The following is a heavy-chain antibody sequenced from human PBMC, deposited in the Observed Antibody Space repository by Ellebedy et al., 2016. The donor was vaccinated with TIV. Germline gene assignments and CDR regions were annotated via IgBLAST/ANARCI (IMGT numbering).Heavy chain of an antibody. CDR1: GYTFTSYY. Sequence: ASVKVSCKASGYTFTSYYMHWVRQAPGQGLEWMGIINPSGGSTSYAQKFQGRVTMTRDTSTSTVYMELSSLRSEDTAVYYCARSYGSGSYSGYCYYGMDVWGQGTTVTVSS. CDR2: INPSGGST. J-gene: IGHJ6*02. D-gene: IGHD3-10*01. V-gene: IGHV1-46*01. CDR3: ARSYGSGSYSGYCYYGMDV.